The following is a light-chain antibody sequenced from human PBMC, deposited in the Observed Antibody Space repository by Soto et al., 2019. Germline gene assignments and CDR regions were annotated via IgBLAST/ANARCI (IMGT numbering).Light chain of an antibody. CDR1: QSVGSN. Sequence: EIVMTQSPVTLSVSPGESATLSCRASQSVGSNLAWYQQRPGQAPRLLIYGASTRATGIPVRFSGSGSGTEFTLTISGLQSEDFGAYLCQQYNNRPPITFGQGTRLEI. J-gene: IGKJ5*01. CDR3: QQYNNRPPIT. CDR2: GAS. V-gene: IGKV3D-15*01.